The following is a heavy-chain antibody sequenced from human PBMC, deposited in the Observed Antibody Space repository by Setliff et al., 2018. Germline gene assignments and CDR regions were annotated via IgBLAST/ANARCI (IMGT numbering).Heavy chain of an antibody. V-gene: IGHV4-59*01. CDR1: GGSISTYY. CDR3: ARQYCSGGTCHFDY. CDR2: VYYSGSA. J-gene: IGHJ4*02. Sequence: SETLSLTCTVSGGSISTYYWSWIRQSPGKGLEWIGYVYYSGSATYNPSLKSRVTISVDTSKNQFSLKVRSVTAADTAVYYCARQYCSGGTCHFDYWGQGTLVTVS. D-gene: IGHD2-15*01.